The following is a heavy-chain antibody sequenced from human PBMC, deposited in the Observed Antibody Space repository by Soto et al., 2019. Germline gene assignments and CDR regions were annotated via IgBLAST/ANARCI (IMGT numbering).Heavy chain of an antibody. CDR1: GGSISSYY. V-gene: IGHV4-59*08. CDR3: ARHNYGSGSTYFDY. Sequence: QVQLQESGPGLVKPSETLSLTCTVSGGSISSYYWSWIRQPPGKGLEWIGYIYYSGSTNYNPSLKSRVTISVVTSKNQFPLKLNSMTAAETAVYYCARHNYGSGSTYFDYWGQGTLVTVSS. D-gene: IGHD3-10*01. J-gene: IGHJ4*02. CDR2: IYYSGST.